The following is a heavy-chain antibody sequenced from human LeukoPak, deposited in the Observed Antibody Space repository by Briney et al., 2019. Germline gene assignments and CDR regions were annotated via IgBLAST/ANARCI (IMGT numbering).Heavy chain of an antibody. CDR1: GFTFSSYE. CDR2: IRYDGSNK. D-gene: IGHD3-22*01. Sequence: PGGSLRLSCAASGFTFSSYEMNWVRQAPGKGREWVAFIRYDGSNKYYADSVKGRFTVSRDNSKNTLYLQMNSLRAEDTAVYYCVKDSIHFRVWDSYDTTGLNYWGQGTPVTVSS. J-gene: IGHJ4*02. CDR3: VKDSIHFRVWDSYDTTGLNY. V-gene: IGHV3-30*02.